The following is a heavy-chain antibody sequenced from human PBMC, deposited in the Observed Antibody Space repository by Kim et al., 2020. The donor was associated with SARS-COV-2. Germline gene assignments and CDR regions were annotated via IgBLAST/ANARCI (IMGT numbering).Heavy chain of an antibody. CDR3: AREAPSGSYYDN. D-gene: IGHD1-26*01. J-gene: IGHJ4*02. V-gene: IGHV4-59*01. Sequence: SNPSLKSRVTISVDTSKNQFSLKLSAVTAADTAVYYCAREAPSGSYYDNWGQGTLVTVSS.